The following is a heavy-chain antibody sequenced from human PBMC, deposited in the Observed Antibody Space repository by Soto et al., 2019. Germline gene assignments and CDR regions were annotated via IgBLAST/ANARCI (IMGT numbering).Heavy chain of an antibody. CDR3: ARTSGYYFYDS. V-gene: IGHV1-3*01. Sequence: ASVKVSYKPSVYTFTSYTMHWVRQAPGQRLEWMGWINAGNGNTKYSQKFQGRVTITRDTSASTAYMELSSLRSEDTAVYYCARTSGYYFYDSWGQGTLVTVSS. CDR1: VYTFTSYT. CDR2: INAGNGNT. D-gene: IGHD3-3*01. J-gene: IGHJ4*02.